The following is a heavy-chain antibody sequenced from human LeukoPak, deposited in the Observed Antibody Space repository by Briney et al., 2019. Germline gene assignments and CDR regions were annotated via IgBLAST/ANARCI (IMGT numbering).Heavy chain of an antibody. CDR2: ISSSSSTI. Sequence: GGSRRLSCPVSTLSFSRYSMGWVRQAPGKGLEWVAYISSSSSTIYNADSVKGLFTISSKNAKTSLNLQMNSLRGENTAEYYCARAPGYCSGGSCYGNWFDPWGQGTLVTVSS. CDR3: ARAPGYCSGGSCYGNWFDP. J-gene: IGHJ5*02. CDR1: TLSFSRYS. V-gene: IGHV3-48*01. D-gene: IGHD2-15*01.